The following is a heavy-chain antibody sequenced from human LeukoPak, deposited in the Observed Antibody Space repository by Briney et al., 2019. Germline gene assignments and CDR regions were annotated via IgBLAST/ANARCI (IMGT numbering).Heavy chain of an antibody. CDR2: INPYNGDT. Sequence: GASVKVSCKASVYTFTDYYMHWGRQAPGQRLEWLGRINPYNGDTNYAQRFQGRVTITRDTSITTAYMQPSRLTYDDTAVYYCATGLFEEGNNWFDPWGQGTLVTVSS. CDR3: ATGLFEEGNNWFDP. CDR1: VYTFTDYY. V-gene: IGHV1-2*06. J-gene: IGHJ5*02.